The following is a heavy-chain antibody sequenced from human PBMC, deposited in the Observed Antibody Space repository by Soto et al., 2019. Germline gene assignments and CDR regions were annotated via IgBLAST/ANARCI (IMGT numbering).Heavy chain of an antibody. CDR3: AHRLPLPLTRAFDT. V-gene: IGHV2-5*02. Sequence: QITLKESGPTLVKPTQTLTLTCALSGFSISTNGVGVAWIRQPPGKALEWLALIYWDDDKRYSPSLKSRLTITKDTSKNQVVLTMTNMSPVDTATYYCAHRLPLPLTRAFDTWGQGTMVTVSS. CDR2: IYWDDDK. CDR1: GFSISTNGVG. J-gene: IGHJ3*02. D-gene: IGHD2-15*01.